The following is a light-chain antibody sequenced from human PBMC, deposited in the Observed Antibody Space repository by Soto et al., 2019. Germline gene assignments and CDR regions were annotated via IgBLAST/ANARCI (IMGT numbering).Light chain of an antibody. CDR1: QSVSSY. J-gene: IGKJ4*01. CDR3: QQRSSWLT. Sequence: EIVLTQSPATLSLSPGERATLSCRASQSVSSYLAWYQQKPGQAPRLLIYDASARATDIPARFSGSGSGTDFTLTSSSLEPEDFTVYYCQQRSSWLTFGGGTKVEIK. V-gene: IGKV3-11*01. CDR2: DAS.